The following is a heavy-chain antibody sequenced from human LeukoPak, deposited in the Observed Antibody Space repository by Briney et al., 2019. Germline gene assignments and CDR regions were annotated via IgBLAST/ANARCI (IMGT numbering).Heavy chain of an antibody. Sequence: GESLKISCKGSGSRFTSYWIGWVRQMLGKGLEWMGITSPGDSDTRYSPSFQGQVTISADKSISTAYLLWSSLKASATAMYYCARPRYYDSSGYYDALGYWGQGTLVAVSS. CDR3: ARPRYYDSSGYYDALGY. V-gene: IGHV5-51*01. CDR1: GSRFTSYW. J-gene: IGHJ4*02. D-gene: IGHD3-22*01. CDR2: TSPGDSDT.